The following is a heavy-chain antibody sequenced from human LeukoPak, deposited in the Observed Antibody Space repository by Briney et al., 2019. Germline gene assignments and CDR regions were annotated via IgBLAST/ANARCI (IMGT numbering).Heavy chain of an antibody. CDR3: TTAGISGTRWYYNGMDV. V-gene: IGHV3-15*01. Sequence: GGSLRLSCGASGFSFNNAYMSWVRQAPGKGPEWVGLIRSKIDGETIEYAAPVKDRFVISRDDSKNTVYLQMTSLKIEDTAVYYCTTAGISGTRWYYNGMDVWGQGTTVTVPS. J-gene: IGHJ6*02. D-gene: IGHD1-20*01. CDR1: GFSFNNAY. CDR2: IRSKIDGETI.